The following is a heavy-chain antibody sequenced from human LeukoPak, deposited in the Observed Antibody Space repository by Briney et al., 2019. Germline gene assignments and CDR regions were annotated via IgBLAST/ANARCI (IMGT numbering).Heavy chain of an antibody. CDR1: GGSISTNNYH. V-gene: IGHV4-39*01. Sequence: PSETLSLTCTASGGSISTNNYHWGWIRQAPGKGLEWIGSIHFGGSVNYNPSLKSRVTISMDTSKNQFYLNLSFVTAADTALYYCARGGIISRIVRGGFDSWGQGTLVAVSS. CDR3: ARGGIISRIVRGGFDS. D-gene: IGHD3-10*02. CDR2: IHFGGSV. J-gene: IGHJ5*01.